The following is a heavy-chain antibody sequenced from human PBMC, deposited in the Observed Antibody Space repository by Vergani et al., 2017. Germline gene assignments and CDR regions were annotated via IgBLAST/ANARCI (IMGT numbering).Heavy chain of an antibody. Sequence: QVQLVQSGAEVKKPGSSVKVSCKASGGTFSSYAISWVRQAPGQGLEWMGGIIPIFGTANYAQKFQGRVTITADESTSTAYMELSSLRSEDTAVYYCAXRIVVPAANYYYYYYMDVWGKGTTVTVSS. CDR1: GGTFSSYA. J-gene: IGHJ6*03. CDR2: IIPIFGTA. D-gene: IGHD2-2*01. V-gene: IGHV1-69*01. CDR3: AXRIVVPAANYYYYYYMDV.